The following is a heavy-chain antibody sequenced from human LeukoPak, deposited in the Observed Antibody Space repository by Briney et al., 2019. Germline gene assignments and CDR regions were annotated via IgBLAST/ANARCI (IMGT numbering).Heavy chain of an antibody. CDR1: GGALISYY. V-gene: IGHV4-4*07. CDR3: ARLKFYDSTGYSPGYYMDV. D-gene: IGHD3-22*01. J-gene: IGHJ6*03. CDR2: IYPTGNT. Sequence: SEALSLTCSVSGGALISYYWSWIRQPAGKGPEWIGRIYPTGNTDYNPSLKTRVTTSTDLPKKQFSLRLRSVTAADTAVYYCARLKFYDSTGYSPGYYMDVWGKGTAVTVSS.